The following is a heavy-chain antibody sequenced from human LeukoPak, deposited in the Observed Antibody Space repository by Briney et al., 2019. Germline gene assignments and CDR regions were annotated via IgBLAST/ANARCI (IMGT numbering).Heavy chain of an antibody. CDR3: ARDRESSGWFDY. V-gene: IGHV4-59*01. CDR2: IYYSGSA. D-gene: IGHD6-19*01. CDR1: GGSISGFY. Sequence: ASETLSLTCTVSGGSISGFYWGWIRQPPGKGLEWIGFIYYSGSANYNPSLKSRVTMPVDTSKNQFSLKLSSVTAADTAFYYCARDRESSGWFDYWGQGTLVTVSS. J-gene: IGHJ4*02.